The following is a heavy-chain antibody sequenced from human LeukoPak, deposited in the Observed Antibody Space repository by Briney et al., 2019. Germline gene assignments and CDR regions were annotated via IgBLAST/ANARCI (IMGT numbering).Heavy chain of an antibody. CDR2: ISYDGSNK. J-gene: IGHJ4*02. V-gene: IGHV3-30-3*01. Sequence: PGRSLRLSCAASGFTFSSYAMHWVRQAPGKGLEWVAVISYDGSNKYYADSVKGRFTISRDNSKNTLYLQMNSLRAEDTAVYYCARDRGRGWYSSSWSLGYWGQGTLVTVSS. D-gene: IGHD6-19*01. CDR3: ARDRGRGWYSSSWSLGY. CDR1: GFTFSSYA.